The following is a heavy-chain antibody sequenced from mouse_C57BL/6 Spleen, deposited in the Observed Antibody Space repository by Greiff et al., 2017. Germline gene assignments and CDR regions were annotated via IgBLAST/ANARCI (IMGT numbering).Heavy chain of an antibody. J-gene: IGHJ3*01. CDR3: ARQNYDGYYPFAY. D-gene: IGHD2-3*01. CDR1: GFTFSSYG. Sequence: EVMLVESGGDLVKPGGSPKLSCAASGFTFSSYGMSWVRQTPDKRLEWVATISSGGSYTYYPDSVKGRFTISRDNAKNTLYLQMSSLKSEDTAMYYCARQNYDGYYPFAYWGQGTLVTVSA. V-gene: IGHV5-6*01. CDR2: ISSGGSYT.